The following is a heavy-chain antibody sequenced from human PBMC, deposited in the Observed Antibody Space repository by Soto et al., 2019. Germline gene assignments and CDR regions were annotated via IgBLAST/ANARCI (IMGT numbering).Heavy chain of an antibody. CDR3: ARAYYDILPGYSKLDY. J-gene: IGHJ4*02. D-gene: IGHD3-9*01. Sequence: SGPTLVNPTQTLTLTCTFSGFSLSTSGMCVSWIRQPPGKALEWLALIDWDDDKYYSTSLKTRLTISKDTSKNQVVLTMTNMDPVDTATYYCARAYYDILPGYSKLDYRGQGTLVTVS. V-gene: IGHV2-70*01. CDR1: GFSLSTSGMC. CDR2: IDWDDDK.